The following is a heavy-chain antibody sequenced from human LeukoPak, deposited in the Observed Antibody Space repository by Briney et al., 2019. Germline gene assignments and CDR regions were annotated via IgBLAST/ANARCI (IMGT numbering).Heavy chain of an antibody. Sequence: PSETLSLTCTVSGGSISSYYWSWIRQPPGKGLEWIGYIYYSGSTNYNPSLKSRVTISVDTSKNQFSLKLSSVTAADTAVYYCARAEAGRPYGSGSYYNSYYYYYMDVWGKGTTVTISS. CDR2: IYYSGST. V-gene: IGHV4-59*01. CDR3: ARAEAGRPYGSGSYYNSYYYYYMDV. J-gene: IGHJ6*03. D-gene: IGHD3-10*01. CDR1: GGSISSYY.